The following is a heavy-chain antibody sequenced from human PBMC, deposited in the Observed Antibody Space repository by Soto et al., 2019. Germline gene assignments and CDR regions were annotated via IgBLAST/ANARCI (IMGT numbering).Heavy chain of an antibody. D-gene: IGHD6-13*01. J-gene: IGHJ6*02. CDR2: IYPGDSDT. Sequence: PGESLKISCKCSGYSFTSYWIGWVRQMPGKGLEWMGIIYPGDSDTRYSPSFQGQVTISADKSISTAYLQWSSLKASDTAMYYCARGGSSSWGDYYYYYYGMDVWGQGTTVTVSS. CDR3: ARGGSSSWGDYYYYYYGMDV. V-gene: IGHV5-51*01. CDR1: GYSFTSYW.